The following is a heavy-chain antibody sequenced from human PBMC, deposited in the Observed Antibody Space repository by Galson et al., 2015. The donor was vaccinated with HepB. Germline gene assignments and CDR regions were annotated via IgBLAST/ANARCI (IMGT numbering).Heavy chain of an antibody. D-gene: IGHD3-9*01. V-gene: IGHV1-69*02. CDR1: GGTFSSYT. J-gene: IGHJ3*02. Sequence: SVKVSCKASGGTFSSYTISWVRQAPGQGLEWMGRIIPILGIANYAQKFQGRVTITADKSTSTAYMELSSLRSEDTAVYYCARRRDYDILTGYSDDDAFDIWGQGTMVTVSS. CDR3: ARRRDYDILTGYSDDDAFDI. CDR2: IIPILGIA.